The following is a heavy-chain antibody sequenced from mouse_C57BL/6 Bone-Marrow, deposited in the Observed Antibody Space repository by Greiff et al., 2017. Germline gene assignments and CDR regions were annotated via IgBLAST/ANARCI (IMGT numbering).Heavy chain of an antibody. CDR1: GFSLTSYG. V-gene: IGHV2-6*01. D-gene: IGHD2-4*01. CDR3: ASGDDYDPFAY. CDR2: IWGVGST. Sequence: QVQLKESGPGLVAPSPSLSITCTVSGFSLTSYGVDWVRQSPGKGLEWLGVIWGVGSTNYNSALKSRLSISTDNSKSQVFLKMNSLQTDDTAMYYCASGDDYDPFAYWGQGTLVTVSA. J-gene: IGHJ3*01.